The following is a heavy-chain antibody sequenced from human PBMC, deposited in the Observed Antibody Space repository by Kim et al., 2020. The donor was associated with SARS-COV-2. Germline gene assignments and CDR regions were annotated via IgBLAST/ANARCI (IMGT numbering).Heavy chain of an antibody. V-gene: IGHV4-31*03. CDR2: IYYSGAT. D-gene: IGHD1-26*01. CDR3: ARRSGSYSNDY. CDR1: GDSITDNGYY. J-gene: IGHJ4*02. Sequence: SETLSLTCTVSGDSITDNGYYWSWFRQHPGEGLEYVGYIYYSGATYYNPSLKGRVTISVDTSKNQFSLEVRSVTAADTAVYYCARRSGSYSNDYWGQGSL.